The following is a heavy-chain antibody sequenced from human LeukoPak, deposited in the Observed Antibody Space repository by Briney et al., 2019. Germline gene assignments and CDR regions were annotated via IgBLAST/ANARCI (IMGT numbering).Heavy chain of an antibody. V-gene: IGHV4-31*03. CDR3: ARHDGSGYYPHWYFDL. CDR2: IYYSGST. CDR1: GGSISYSTYY. D-gene: IGHD3-22*01. J-gene: IGHJ2*01. Sequence: SETLSLTCTVSGGSISYSTYYWGWIRQHPGKGLEWIGYIYYSGSTYYNPSLKSRVTISVDTSKNQFSLKLSSVTAADTAVYYCARHDGSGYYPHWYFDLWGRGTLVTVSS.